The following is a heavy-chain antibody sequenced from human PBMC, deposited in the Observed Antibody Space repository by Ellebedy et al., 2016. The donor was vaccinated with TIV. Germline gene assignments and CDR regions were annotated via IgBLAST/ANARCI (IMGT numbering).Heavy chain of an antibody. CDR2: IYYSGST. CDR1: GGSISSYY. CDR3: ARASGYSSSYYFDY. Sequence: SETLSLTXTVSGGSISSYYWSWIRQPPGKGLEWIGYIYYSGSTNYNPSLKSRVTISVDTSKNQFSLKLSSVTAADTAVYYCARASGYSSSYYFDYWGQGTLVIVSS. V-gene: IGHV4-59*13. J-gene: IGHJ4*02. D-gene: IGHD6-6*01.